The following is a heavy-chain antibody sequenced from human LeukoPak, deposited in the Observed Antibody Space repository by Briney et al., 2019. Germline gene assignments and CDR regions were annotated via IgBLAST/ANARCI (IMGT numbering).Heavy chain of an antibody. D-gene: IGHD5-18*01. CDR2: ISSSSSYI. Sequence: PGGSLRLSCAASGFTFSIYGMNWARQAPGKGLEWVSSISSSSSYIPYADSVKGRFTISRDNAKNSLYLQMNSLRAEDTAIYYCARDGHSSTWGQGTLVTVSS. CDR3: ARDGHSST. CDR1: GFTFSIYG. V-gene: IGHV3-21*01. J-gene: IGHJ4*02.